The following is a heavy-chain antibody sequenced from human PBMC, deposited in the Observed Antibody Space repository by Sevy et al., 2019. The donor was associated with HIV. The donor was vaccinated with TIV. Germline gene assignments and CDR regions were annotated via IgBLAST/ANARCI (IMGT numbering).Heavy chain of an antibody. CDR2: IHYSGST. J-gene: IGHJ5*02. CDR3: ARAPPVRSGDDSLNWFDP. Sequence: SETLSLTCSVSGGPISSYYWSWIRQPPGKRLEWIGYIHYSGSTNYNPSLNSRLTISVETSKNQFSLRLTSVTAAETAVYYCARAPPVRSGDDSLNWFDPWGQGILVTVSS. V-gene: IGHV4-59*01. CDR1: GGPISSYY. D-gene: IGHD5-12*01.